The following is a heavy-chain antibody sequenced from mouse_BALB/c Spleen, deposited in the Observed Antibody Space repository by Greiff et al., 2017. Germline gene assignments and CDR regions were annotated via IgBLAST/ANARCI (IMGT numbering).Heavy chain of an antibody. J-gene: IGHJ4*01. D-gene: IGHD2-3*01. V-gene: IGHV5-6-5*01. CDR3: AREDDGYYGAMDY. Sequence: EVQVVESGGGLVKPGGSLKLSCAASGFTFSSYAMSWVRQTPEKRLEWVASISSGGSTYYPDSVKGRFTISRDNARNILYLQMSSLRSEDTAMYYCAREDDGYYGAMDYWGQGTSVTVSS. CDR2: ISSGGST. CDR1: GFTFSSYA.